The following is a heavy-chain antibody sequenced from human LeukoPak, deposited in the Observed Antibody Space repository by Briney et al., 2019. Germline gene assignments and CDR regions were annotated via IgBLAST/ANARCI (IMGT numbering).Heavy chain of an antibody. Sequence: PGGSLRLSCTASGFSISSHYISWVRQAPGKGLDWVSVIYRSGGTYFAASVKGRFTISRDDSQNTVSLQMNNLRAEDTAVYYCTRTIPPAHWGQGTLVTVSS. D-gene: IGHD5-24*01. CDR2: IYRSGGT. J-gene: IGHJ4*02. CDR1: GFSISSHY. CDR3: TRTIPPAH. V-gene: IGHV3-53*01.